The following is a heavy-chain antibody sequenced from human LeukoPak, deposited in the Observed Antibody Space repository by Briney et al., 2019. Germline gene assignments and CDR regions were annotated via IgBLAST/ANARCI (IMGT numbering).Heavy chain of an antibody. J-gene: IGHJ4*02. CDR2: IYYSGST. Sequence: PSETLSLTCTVSGGSISSYYWSWIRQPPGKGLEWIGYIYYSGSTNYNPSLKSRVTISVDTSKNQFSLKLSSVTAADTAVYYCARLKYSSGWRYTFDYWGQGTLVTVSS. V-gene: IGHV4-59*08. CDR3: ARLKYSSGWRYTFDY. CDR1: GGSISSYY. D-gene: IGHD6-19*01.